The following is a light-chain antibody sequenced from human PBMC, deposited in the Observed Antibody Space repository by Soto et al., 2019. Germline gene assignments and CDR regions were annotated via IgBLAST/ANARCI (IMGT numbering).Light chain of an antibody. CDR2: GAS. Sequence: DIQMTQSPSSLSASVGARVSITCQASQDIRTSLSWFQQKPGRAPKLLIYGASNLETGVPSRFRGSGPGTDFTFTISSLQPEDIATYYCQQYDNLPPFTFGPGTRVDIK. CDR3: QQYDNLPPFT. CDR1: QDIRTS. V-gene: IGKV1-33*01. J-gene: IGKJ3*01.